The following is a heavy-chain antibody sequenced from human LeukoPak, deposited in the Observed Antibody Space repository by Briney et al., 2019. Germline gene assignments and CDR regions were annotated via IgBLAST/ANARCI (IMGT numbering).Heavy chain of an antibody. CDR3: ARQQSAGAFDY. D-gene: IGHD3-10*01. Sequence: XQTLSLTCTVSGGSISSSSYYWGWIRQPPGKGLEWIASIYYSGSTYYNPSLKSRVTISVDTSKNQFSLKLSSVTAADTAVYYCARQQSAGAFDYWGQGTLVTXSS. V-gene: IGHV4-39*01. J-gene: IGHJ4*02. CDR2: IYYSGST. CDR1: GGSISSSSYY.